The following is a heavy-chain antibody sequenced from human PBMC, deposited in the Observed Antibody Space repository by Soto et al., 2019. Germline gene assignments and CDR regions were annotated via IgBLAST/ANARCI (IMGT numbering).Heavy chain of an antibody. D-gene: IGHD6-19*01. CDR1: GYSFTSYW. CDR2: IYPGDSDT. J-gene: IGHJ4*02. Sequence: PGASLKISCKGSGYSFTSYWIGWVRQMPGKGLEWMGIIYPGDSDTRYSPSFQGQVTISADKSISTAYLQWSSLKASDTAMYYCARIGTPYSSGWLFDYWGQGTLVTAPQ. CDR3: ARIGTPYSSGWLFDY. V-gene: IGHV5-51*01.